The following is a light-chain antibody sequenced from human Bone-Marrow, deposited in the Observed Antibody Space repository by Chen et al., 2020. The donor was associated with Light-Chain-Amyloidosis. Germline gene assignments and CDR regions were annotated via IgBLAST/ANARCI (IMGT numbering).Light chain of an antibody. CDR3: QSADSSGTYEVI. CDR1: DLPTKY. J-gene: IGLJ2*01. Sequence: YELTQPPSVSVSPGQRARITCSGDDLPTKYAYWYQQKPGQAPVLVIHRDTERPSGISERFSGSSSGTTATLTISGVQAEDEADYHCQSADSSGTYEVIFGGGTKLTVL. V-gene: IGLV3-25*03. CDR2: RDT.